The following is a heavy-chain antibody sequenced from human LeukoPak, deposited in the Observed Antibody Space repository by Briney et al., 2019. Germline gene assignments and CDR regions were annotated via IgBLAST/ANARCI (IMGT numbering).Heavy chain of an antibody. CDR1: GFTFTNYG. J-gene: IGHJ4*02. Sequence: QPGGSLRLSCAASGFTFTNYGMTWVRQAPGKGLEWVSTIIGGGGSTYYADSVKGRFTVSRDNSKNTLYLQMNSLRADDTAVYYCAKEGGGGAVAGSRHLIYFDYWGQGTLVTVSS. V-gene: IGHV3-23*01. D-gene: IGHD6-19*01. CDR3: AKEGGGGAVAGSRHLIYFDY. CDR2: IIGGGGST.